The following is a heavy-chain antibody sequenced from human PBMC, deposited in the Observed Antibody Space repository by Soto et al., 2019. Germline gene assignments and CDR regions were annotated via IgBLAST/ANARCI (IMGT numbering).Heavy chain of an antibody. Sequence: WETLSLACAVYGGSLSGYYRTWVRQPPGKGLEWIGEINHSGGTNYNPSLKSRVTISLDTSKNQFSLKQSSVTAADTAVYYCARGSRPNGLSKAINWFDPCGQGTLVTVSS. CDR3: ARGSRPNGLSKAINWFDP. D-gene: IGHD2-8*01. J-gene: IGHJ5*02. V-gene: IGHV4-34*01. CDR2: INHSGGT. CDR1: GGSLSGYY.